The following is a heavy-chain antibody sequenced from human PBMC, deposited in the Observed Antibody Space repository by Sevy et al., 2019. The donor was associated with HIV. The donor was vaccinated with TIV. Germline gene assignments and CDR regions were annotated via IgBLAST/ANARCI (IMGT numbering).Heavy chain of an antibody. CDR2: ISWDGGST. CDR3: AKDSGGSYYYYGMDV. V-gene: IGHV3-43*01. CDR1: GFTFDDYT. D-gene: IGHD5-12*01. J-gene: IGHJ6*02. Sequence: GGSLRLSCAASGFTFDDYTMHWVRQAPGKGLEWVSLISWDGGSTYYADSVKDRFTISRDNSKNSLYLQMNSLRTEDTALYYCAKDSGGSYYYYGMDVWGQGTTVTVSS.